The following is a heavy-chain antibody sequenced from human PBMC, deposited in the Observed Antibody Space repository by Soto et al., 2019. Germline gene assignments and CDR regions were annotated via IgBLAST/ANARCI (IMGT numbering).Heavy chain of an antibody. CDR3: VSRIPSWVFDY. D-gene: IGHD2-21*01. V-gene: IGHV3-53*01. CDR2: MYAGGDT. Sequence: GGSLRLSXGASGLSVSDNYMGWVRQAPGRGLEWVSVMYAGGDTHYADSVKGRFTISRDKSENTLYLQMNSLRDEDTGVYFCVSRIPSWVFDYWGLGTLVTVSS. CDR1: GLSVSDNY. J-gene: IGHJ4*01.